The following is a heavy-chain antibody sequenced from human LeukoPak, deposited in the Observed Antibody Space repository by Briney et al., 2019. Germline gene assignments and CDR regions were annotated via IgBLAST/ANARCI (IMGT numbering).Heavy chain of an antibody. V-gene: IGHV3-48*03. D-gene: IGHD5-12*01. Sequence: QPGGSLRLSCAASGFTFSSYEMNWVRQAPGKGLEWVSYISSSGSTIYYADSVKGRFTISRDNAKNSLYLRMNSLRAEDTAVYYCARGVYYSGYGNFDYWGQGTLVTVSS. CDR1: GFTFSSYE. CDR3: ARGVYYSGYGNFDY. CDR2: ISSSGSTI. J-gene: IGHJ4*02.